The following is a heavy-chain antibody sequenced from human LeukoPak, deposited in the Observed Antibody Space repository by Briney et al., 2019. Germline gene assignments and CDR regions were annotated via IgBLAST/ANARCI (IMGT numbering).Heavy chain of an antibody. V-gene: IGHV3-21*01. J-gene: IGHJ4*02. D-gene: IGHD1-26*01. CDR1: GFTFSSYS. CDR2: ISSSSSYM. CDR3: ARDRQYSGSYYGHLNTFDY. Sequence: GGSLRLSCAASGFTFSSYSMNWVRQAPGKGLEWVSSISSSSSYMYYADSVKGRFTISRDNAKNSLYLQMNSLRAEDTAVYYCARDRQYSGSYYGHLNTFDYWGQGTLVTVSS.